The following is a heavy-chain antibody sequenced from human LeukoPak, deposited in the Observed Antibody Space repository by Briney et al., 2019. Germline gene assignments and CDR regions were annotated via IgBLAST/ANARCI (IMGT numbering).Heavy chain of an antibody. V-gene: IGHV5-51*01. D-gene: IGHD5-24*01. J-gene: IGHJ3*02. CDR1: GYSFTSYW. CDR3: ATTLGMATRSSAFDI. CDR2: IYPGDSDT. Sequence: GESLKISCKGSGYSFTSYWIGWVRQMPGKGLEWMGIIYPGDSDTRYSPSFQGQVTISADKSISTAYLQWSSLKASDTAMYYCATTLGMATRSSAFDIWGQGTMVTVSS.